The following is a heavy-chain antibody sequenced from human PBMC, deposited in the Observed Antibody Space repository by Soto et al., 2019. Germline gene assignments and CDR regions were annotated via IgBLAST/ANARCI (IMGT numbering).Heavy chain of an antibody. Sequence: GGSLRLSCAASGFTFSSYGMHWVRQAPGKGLEWVAVISYDGSNKYYADSVKGRFTISRDNSKNTLYLQMNSLRAEDTAVYYCAKGGLSDYSNYTGPNDKNLYYYYYYMDVWGKGTTVTVSS. CDR1: GFTFSSYG. CDR2: ISYDGSNK. J-gene: IGHJ6*03. CDR3: AKGGLSDYSNYTGPNDKNLYYYYYYMDV. V-gene: IGHV3-30*18. D-gene: IGHD4-4*01.